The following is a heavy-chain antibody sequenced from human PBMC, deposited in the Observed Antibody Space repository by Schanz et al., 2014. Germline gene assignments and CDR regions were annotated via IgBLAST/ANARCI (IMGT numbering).Heavy chain of an antibody. CDR2: INPSGGST. D-gene: IGHD1-20*01. J-gene: IGHJ4*02. V-gene: IGHV1-46*03. CDR1: GYTFTTYY. Sequence: QVQLLQSGAEVKKPGASMKVSCKASGYTFTTYYMLWVRQAPGQGLEWMGIINPSGGSTRYGQKCQGRITVTTDTSTSTVYLELSSLRSADTAVYYCGRGFSRAYIDVWGQGTLITVSS. CDR3: GRGFSRAYIDV.